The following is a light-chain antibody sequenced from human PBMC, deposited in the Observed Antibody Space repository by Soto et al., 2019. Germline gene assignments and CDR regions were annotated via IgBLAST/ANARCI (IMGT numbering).Light chain of an antibody. Sequence: DVVRTQSPLSLPGTPGQPPSIACSSSEGFLHPNGYNYLDWYLQKPRQSQQLMIYLGYNRASGVPDRFSGSGSGTDFTLKISSVHPEDVGVYYCMKAQQPLKIPLGHGPRLENK. CDR3: MKAQQPLKIP. V-gene: IGKV2-28*01. CDR1: EGFLHPNGYNY. J-gene: IGKJ5*01. CDR2: LGY.